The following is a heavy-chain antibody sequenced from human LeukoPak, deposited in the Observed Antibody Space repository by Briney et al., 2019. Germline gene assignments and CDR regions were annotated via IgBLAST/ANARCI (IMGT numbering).Heavy chain of an antibody. Sequence: SETLSLTCTVSGGSISSSNYNWGWIRHPPGKGREWIGSIYDRGSTYYDPSLMSRVTISVDTSKNQFSLKLNSVTAAATAVYYCARQPLYYDFWSGYSYFDYWGQGTLVTVSS. D-gene: IGHD3-3*01. CDR1: GGSISSSNYN. J-gene: IGHJ4*02. V-gene: IGHV4-39*01. CDR2: IYDRGST. CDR3: ARQPLYYDFWSGYSYFDY.